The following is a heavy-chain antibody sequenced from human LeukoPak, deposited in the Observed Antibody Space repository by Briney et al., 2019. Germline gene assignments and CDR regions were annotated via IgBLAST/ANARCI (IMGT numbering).Heavy chain of an antibody. V-gene: IGHV4-30-2*01. CDR3: ARGARGVVAATPGWYFDL. D-gene: IGHD2-15*01. CDR1: GGSISSGGYS. Sequence: SQTLSLTCAVSGGSISSGGYSWSWLRQPPGKGLEWLGYIYHSGSTYYNPSLKSRVTISVDRSKNQFSLKLSSVTAADTAVYYCARGARGVVAATPGWYFDLWGRGTLVTVSS. J-gene: IGHJ2*01. CDR2: IYHSGST.